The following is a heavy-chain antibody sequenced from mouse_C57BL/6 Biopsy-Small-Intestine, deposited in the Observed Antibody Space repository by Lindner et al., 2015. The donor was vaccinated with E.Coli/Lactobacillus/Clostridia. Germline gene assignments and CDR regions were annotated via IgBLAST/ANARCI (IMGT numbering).Heavy chain of an antibody. CDR3: ARTCYYGSSYNVMDY. Sequence: VQLQESGAELVKPGASVKLSCTASGFNIKDYYMHWVKQRTEQGLEWIGRIDPGDGETKYAPKFQGKATITTDTSSNTAYLQLSSLTSEDTAVYYCARTCYYGSSYNVMDYWGQGTSVTVSS. CDR2: IDPGDGET. CDR1: GFNIKDYY. J-gene: IGHJ4*01. D-gene: IGHD1-1*01. V-gene: IGHV14-2*01.